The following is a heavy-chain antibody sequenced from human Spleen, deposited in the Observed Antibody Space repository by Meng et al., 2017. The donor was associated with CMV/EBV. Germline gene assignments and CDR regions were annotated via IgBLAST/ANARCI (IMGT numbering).Heavy chain of an antibody. D-gene: IGHD6-19*01. J-gene: IGHJ5*02. Sequence: GESLKISCAASGFTFIAYEMTWVRQAPGKGLEWISYISSTGHTIYYADSVRGRFTVSRDNAKNSLYLQMSSLRTDDTAVYYCARATSSGSGWFDPWGQGTLVTVSS. CDR1: GFTFIAYE. CDR3: ARATSSGSGWFDP. V-gene: IGHV3-48*03. CDR2: ISSTGHTI.